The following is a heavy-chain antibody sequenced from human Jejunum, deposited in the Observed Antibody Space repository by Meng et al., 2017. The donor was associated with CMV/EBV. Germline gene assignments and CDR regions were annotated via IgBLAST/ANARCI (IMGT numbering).Heavy chain of an antibody. J-gene: IGHJ4*02. V-gene: IGHV4-39*01. CDR2: IYYSGST. D-gene: IGHD3-3*01. CDR1: RGSISSSSYY. Sequence: TFSRGSISSSSYYWGWIRQPPGKGLEWIGSIYYSGSTYYNPSLKSRVTISVDTSKNQFSLKLSSVTAADTAVYYCARRSGGFWNYWGQGTRGTVSS. CDR3: ARRSGGFWNY.